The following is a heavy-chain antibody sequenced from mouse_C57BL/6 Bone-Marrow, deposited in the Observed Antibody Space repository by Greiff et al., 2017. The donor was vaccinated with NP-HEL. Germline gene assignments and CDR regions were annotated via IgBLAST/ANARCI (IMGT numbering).Heavy chain of an antibody. J-gene: IGHJ4*01. CDR1: GFNIKDYY. V-gene: IGHV14-2*01. D-gene: IGHD4-1*02. Sequence: VQLQQSGAELVKPGASVKLSCTASGFNIKDYYMHWVKQRTEQGLEWIGRIDPEDGETKYAPKFQGKATITADTSSNTAYLQLSCLTAEDTAVYYCARVPATGTGAMDYWGQGTSVTVSS. CDR3: ARVPATGTGAMDY. CDR2: IDPEDGET.